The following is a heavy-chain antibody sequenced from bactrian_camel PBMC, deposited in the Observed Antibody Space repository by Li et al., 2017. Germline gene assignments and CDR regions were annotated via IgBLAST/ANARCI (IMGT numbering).Heavy chain of an antibody. CDR1: GYTYNRYC. V-gene: IGHV3S31*01. J-gene: IGHJ6*01. Sequence: VQLVESGGGSVKAGGSLTLTCVASGYTYNRYCMGWFRQAPGKERKGVAALGISDGATYYDDSVKGRFVISQDNDKNTLYLQMNSLKPEDTAMYYCAADPRGETWGCTGDYFGYWGQGTQVTVS. CDR3: AADPRGETWGCTGDYFGY. CDR2: LGISDGAT. D-gene: IGHD3*01.